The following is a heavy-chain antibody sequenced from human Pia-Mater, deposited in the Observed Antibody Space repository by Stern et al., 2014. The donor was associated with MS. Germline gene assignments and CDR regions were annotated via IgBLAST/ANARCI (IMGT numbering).Heavy chain of an antibody. Sequence: VQLVESGSGLVKPSQTLSLTCSVSGYSITSAAFSWTWLRQAPGKGLEWIGYMYYGGSAPSNPSPRSVVTLSAATTKNQFSLRLTSVTAADTAVYYCARGRSRVHPPLDPWGQGTLVTVSS. D-gene: IGHD2-2*01. J-gene: IGHJ5*02. CDR1: GYSITSAAFS. CDR2: MYYGGSA. V-gene: IGHV4-30-2*01. CDR3: ARGRSRVHPPLDP.